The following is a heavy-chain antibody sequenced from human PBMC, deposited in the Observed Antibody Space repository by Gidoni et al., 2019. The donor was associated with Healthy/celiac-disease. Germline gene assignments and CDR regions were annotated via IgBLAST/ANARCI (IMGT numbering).Heavy chain of an antibody. J-gene: IGHJ4*02. D-gene: IGHD3-16*02. Sequence: EVQLLESGGGLVQPGGSLRLSCAASGFTFSSYAMSWVRQAPGKGLEWVSAISGSGGSTYYADSVKGRFTISRDNSKNTLYLQMNSLRAEDTAVYYCAKDGGYYDYVWGSYRIHYFDYWGQGTLVTVSS. CDR2: ISGSGGST. CDR3: AKDGGYYDYVWGSYRIHYFDY. V-gene: IGHV3-23*01. CDR1: GFTFSSYA.